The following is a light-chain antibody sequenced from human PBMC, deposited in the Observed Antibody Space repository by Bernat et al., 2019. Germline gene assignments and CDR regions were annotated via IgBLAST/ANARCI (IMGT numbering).Light chain of an antibody. Sequence: QSALTQPASVSGSPGQSITISCTGTSSDVGGYNYVSWYQQHPGKAPKVMIYDVSNRPSGVSYRFSGSKSGNTASLTISGLQAEDEADYYCSSYKTSSTRYVFGTGTKVTVL. J-gene: IGLJ1*01. CDR2: DVS. CDR3: SSYKTSSTRYV. CDR1: SSDVGGYNY. V-gene: IGLV2-14*03.